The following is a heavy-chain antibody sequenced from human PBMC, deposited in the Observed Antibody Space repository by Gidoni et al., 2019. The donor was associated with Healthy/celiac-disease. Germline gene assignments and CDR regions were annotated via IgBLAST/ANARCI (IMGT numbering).Heavy chain of an antibody. J-gene: IGHJ4*02. D-gene: IGHD2-2*01. Sequence: EVQLVESGGGVVRPGGSLRLSCAASGFTFDAYGMSWVRQAPGKGLEWVSGINWNGGSTGYADSVKGRFTISRDNAKNSLYLQMNSLRAEDTALYYCAAFCSSTSCYDFDYWGQGTLVTVSS. CDR1: GFTFDAYG. CDR2: INWNGGST. CDR3: AAFCSSTSCYDFDY. V-gene: IGHV3-20*04.